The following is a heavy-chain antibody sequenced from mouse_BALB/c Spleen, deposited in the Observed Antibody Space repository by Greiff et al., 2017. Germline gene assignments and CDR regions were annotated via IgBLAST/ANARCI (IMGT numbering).Heavy chain of an antibody. Sequence: VHLVESGPGLVAPSQSLSITCTVSGFSLTSYGVHWVRQPPGKGLEWLGVIWAGGSTNYNSALMSRLSISKDNSKNQVFLKMNSLQTDDTAMYYCAREGARATFDYWGQGTTLTVSS. J-gene: IGHJ2*01. CDR1: GFSLTSYG. CDR2: IWAGGST. CDR3: AREGARATFDY. D-gene: IGHD3-1*01. V-gene: IGHV2-9*02.